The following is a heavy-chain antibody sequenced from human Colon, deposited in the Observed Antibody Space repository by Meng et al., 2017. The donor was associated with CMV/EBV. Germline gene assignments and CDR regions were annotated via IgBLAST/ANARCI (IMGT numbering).Heavy chain of an antibody. Sequence: GESLKISCAASGFTFGSYAVSWVRQAPGRGLEWVSTISGNGDSTYYADSVKGRFIVSRVNSENTLFLQMNSLRAEDTAVYYCARGPDAKYHYDRSGYGGFDPWGQGAPVTVSS. D-gene: IGHD3-22*01. CDR2: ISGNGDST. CDR1: GFTFGSYA. V-gene: IGHV3-23*01. J-gene: IGHJ5*02. CDR3: ARGPDAKYHYDRSGYGGFDP.